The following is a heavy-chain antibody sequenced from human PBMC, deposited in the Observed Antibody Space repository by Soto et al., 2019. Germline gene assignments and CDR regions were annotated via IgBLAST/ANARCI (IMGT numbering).Heavy chain of an antibody. CDR1: GFTFSNAW. Sequence: GGSLRLSCAASGFTFSNAWMNWVRQAPGKGLEWVGRIKSKTDGGTTDYAAPVKGRFTISRDDSKNTLYLQMNSLKTEDTAVYYCTTDYDMVRGVIKVWYYYYYGMDVWGQGTTVTVSS. CDR3: TTDYDMVRGVIKVWYYYYYGMDV. CDR2: IKSKTDGGTT. V-gene: IGHV3-15*07. D-gene: IGHD3-10*01. J-gene: IGHJ6*02.